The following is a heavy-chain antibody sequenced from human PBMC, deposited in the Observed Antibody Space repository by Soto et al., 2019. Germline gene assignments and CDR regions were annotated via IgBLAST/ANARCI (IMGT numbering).Heavy chain of an antibody. CDR2: ISYDGSNK. CDR1: GFTFSSYA. J-gene: IGHJ6*02. V-gene: IGHV3-30-3*01. CDR3: ARDFPEVV. Sequence: PGGSLRLSCAASGFTFSSYAMHWVRQAPGKGLEWVAVISYDGSNKYYADSVKGRFTISRDNSKNTLYLQMNSLRAEDTAVYYCARDFPEVVWGQGTTVTVSS.